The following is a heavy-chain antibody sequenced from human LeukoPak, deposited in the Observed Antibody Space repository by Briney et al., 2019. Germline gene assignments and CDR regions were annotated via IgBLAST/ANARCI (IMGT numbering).Heavy chain of an antibody. D-gene: IGHD3-3*01. Sequence: SETLSLTCTVAGGSISSSSYYWGWIRQPPGKGLEWIGNNYYDGSTYYNPSLKGRVTISVDTSKNQFSLKLSSVTAADTAVYYCARQGYYDFWSGLGNAFDLWGQGTMVTVSS. CDR1: GGSISSSSYY. V-gene: IGHV4-39*01. CDR2: NYYDGST. J-gene: IGHJ3*01. CDR3: ARQGYYDFWSGLGNAFDL.